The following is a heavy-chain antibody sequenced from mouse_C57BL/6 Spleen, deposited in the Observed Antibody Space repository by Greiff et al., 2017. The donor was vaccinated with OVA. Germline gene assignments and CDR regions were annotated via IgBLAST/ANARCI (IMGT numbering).Heavy chain of an antibody. CDR2: INPGSGGT. D-gene: IGHD3-2*02. CDR1: GYAFTNYL. CDR3: ARYSSGYEAMDY. J-gene: IGHJ4*01. Sequence: QVQLQQSGAELVRPGTSVKVSCKASGYAFTNYLIEWVKQRPGQGLEWIGVINPGSGGTNYNEKFKGKATLTADKSSSTAYMHLSSLTSEDSAVYFCARYSSGYEAMDYWGQGTSVTVSS. V-gene: IGHV1-54*01.